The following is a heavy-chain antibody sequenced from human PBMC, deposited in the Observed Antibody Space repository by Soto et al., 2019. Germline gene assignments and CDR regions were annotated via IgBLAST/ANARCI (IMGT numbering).Heavy chain of an antibody. CDR2: INSDGSIT. D-gene: IGHD2-15*01. CDR3: LRALVGADDY. CDR1: GFIFSSSW. V-gene: IGHV3-74*01. J-gene: IGHJ4*02. Sequence: EVQLVESGGVLVQPGGSLRLSCAASGFIFSSSWMHWVRQGPGKGLVWVSRINSDGSITNYADSVKGRFTISRDNAKKTLYLQMNSLRAEDTAVYYCLRALVGADDYWGQGTLATVSS.